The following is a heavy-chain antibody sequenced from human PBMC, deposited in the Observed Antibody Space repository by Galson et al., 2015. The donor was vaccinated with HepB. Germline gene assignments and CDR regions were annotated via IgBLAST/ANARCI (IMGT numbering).Heavy chain of an antibody. D-gene: IGHD3-22*01. CDR1: GGTFSSYA. Sequence: SVKVSCKASGGTFSSYAISWVRQAPGQGLEWMGRIIPILGIANYAQKFQGRVTITADKSTSTAYMELSSLRSEDTAVYYCARDHNYYDSSGYLDYWGQGTLATVSS. J-gene: IGHJ4*02. V-gene: IGHV1-69*04. CDR2: IIPILGIA. CDR3: ARDHNYYDSSGYLDY.